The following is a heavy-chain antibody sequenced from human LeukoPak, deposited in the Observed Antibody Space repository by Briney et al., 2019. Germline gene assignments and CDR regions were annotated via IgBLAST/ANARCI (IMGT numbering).Heavy chain of an antibody. Sequence: GGSLRLSCAASGFTFSSYSMNWVRQAPGKGLEWVSSISTSSSYIYYAHPVKGRFTISRDNARNSLYLQMNTLRAEDTAGYSCARGADGVSSNSRGWFDLWGQGTLVTVSS. V-gene: IGHV3-21*01. CDR2: ISTSSSYI. CDR3: ARGADGVSSNSRGWFDL. CDR1: GFTFSSYS. D-gene: IGHD2-8*01. J-gene: IGHJ5*02.